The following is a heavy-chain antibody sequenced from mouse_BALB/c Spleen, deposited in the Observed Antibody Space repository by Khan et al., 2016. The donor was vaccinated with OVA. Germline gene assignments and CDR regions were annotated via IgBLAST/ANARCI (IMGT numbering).Heavy chain of an antibody. CDR3: TRWGYWFAY. CDR1: GYTFTSYW. D-gene: IGHD3-1*01. Sequence: VQLKQSGTVLARPGASVKMSCKASGYTFTSYWMHWVKQRPGQGLEWIGAIYPGNSDTNYNQKFKDKAKLTAVTSTSTAYMELSSLTKEDSAVYYCTRWGYWFAYWGQGTLVTVSA. V-gene: IGHV1-5*01. CDR2: IYPGNSDT. J-gene: IGHJ3*01.